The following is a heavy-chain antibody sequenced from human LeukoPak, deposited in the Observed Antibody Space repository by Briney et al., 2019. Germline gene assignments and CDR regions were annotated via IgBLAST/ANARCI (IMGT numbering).Heavy chain of an antibody. CDR2: IRSKVYGGTP. V-gene: IGHV3-49*04. CDR3: TRDQTPYY. CDR1: GFTFGDYA. Sequence: GGSLRLSCTASGFTFGDYAMTWVRQAPGKGLEWVGFIRSKVYGGTPEYAASVKGRFTISRDDSKGIAYLQMNSQKTEDTAVYYCTRDQTPYYWGQGTLVTVSS. J-gene: IGHJ4*02.